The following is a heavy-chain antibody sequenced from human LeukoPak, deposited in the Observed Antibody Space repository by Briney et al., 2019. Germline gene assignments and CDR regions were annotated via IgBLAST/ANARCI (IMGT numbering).Heavy chain of an antibody. Sequence: SETLSLTCTVSGGSISRYYWTWIRQPPGKGLEWIGFVYNTGSTNYNPSLKSRVTISFDTSKNQFSLKLNSVTAADTAVYYCARRNILTEGEAFDIWGQGTMVTVSS. D-gene: IGHD3-9*01. CDR2: VYNTGST. CDR1: GGSISRYY. J-gene: IGHJ3*02. V-gene: IGHV4-59*08. CDR3: ARRNILTEGEAFDI.